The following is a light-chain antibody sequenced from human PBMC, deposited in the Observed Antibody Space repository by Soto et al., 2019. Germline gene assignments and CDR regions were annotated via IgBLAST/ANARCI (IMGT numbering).Light chain of an antibody. V-gene: IGKV3-20*01. Sequence: IVLTHSPDTLSLSPGERATLSCRASEIISITHLVWYQKKPGPAPSLLIFGASSRATGVPDSFSGSGSGTDFTLTISGLEHEDFAVYYCQQYGSSPGTFGQGTKVDIK. CDR2: GAS. CDR1: EIISITH. J-gene: IGKJ1*01. CDR3: QQYGSSPGT.